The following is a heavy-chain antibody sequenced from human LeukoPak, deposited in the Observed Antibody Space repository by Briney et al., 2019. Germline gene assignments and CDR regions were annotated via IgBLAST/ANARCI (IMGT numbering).Heavy chain of an antibody. D-gene: IGHD6-6*01. CDR2: IYPGDSDT. CDR1: GYSFASYW. Sequence: GESLKISCKGSGYSFASYWTAWVRQMPGEGLEWMGIIYPGDSDTRYNPSFQGQVTISADKSISTAYLQWSSLKASDTAMYYCARHGSIASRRNWFDLWGQGTLVAVSS. CDR3: ARHGSIASRRNWFDL. J-gene: IGHJ5*02. V-gene: IGHV5-51*01.